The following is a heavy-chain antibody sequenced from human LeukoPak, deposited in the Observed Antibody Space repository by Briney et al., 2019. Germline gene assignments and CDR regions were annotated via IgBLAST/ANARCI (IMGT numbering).Heavy chain of an antibody. CDR1: GFTFSSYA. CDR3: AKERVAGTKGHDAFDI. Sequence: GGSLRLSCAASGFTFSSYAMGWVRQAPGKGLEWVSAISGSGGSTYYADSVKGRFTISRDNSKNTLYLQMNSLRAEDTAVYYCAKERVAGTKGHDAFDIWGQGTMVTVSS. V-gene: IGHV3-23*01. CDR2: ISGSGGST. D-gene: IGHD6-19*01. J-gene: IGHJ3*02.